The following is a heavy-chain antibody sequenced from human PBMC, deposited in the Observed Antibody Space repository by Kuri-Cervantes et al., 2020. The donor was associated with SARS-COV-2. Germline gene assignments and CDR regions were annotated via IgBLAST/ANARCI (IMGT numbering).Heavy chain of an antibody. D-gene: IGHD6-19*01. V-gene: IGHV3-64*01. CDR2: ISSNGGST. CDR3: AKAGGWYSSFFDY. CDR1: GFTFSSYA. J-gene: IGHJ4*02. Sequence: GESLKISCAASGFTFSSYAMHWVRQAPGKGLEYVSAISSNGGSTYYANSVKGRFTISRDNSKNTLYLQMNSLRAEDTAVYYCAKAGGWYSSFFDYWGQGTLVTVSS.